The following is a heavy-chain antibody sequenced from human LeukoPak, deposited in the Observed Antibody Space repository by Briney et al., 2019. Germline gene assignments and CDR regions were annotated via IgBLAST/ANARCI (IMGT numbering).Heavy chain of an antibody. D-gene: IGHD6-19*01. J-gene: IGHJ4*02. CDR2: IKQDGGEK. Sequence: GGSLRLSCAASGFTFKNSWMSWVRQAPGKGLEWVANIKQDGGEKYYVDSVKGRFTISRDDAKTSVYLQMNSLRAEDTAVYYCAKCQGGWYRSGSDYWGQGTLVTVSS. CDR3: AKCQGGWYRSGSDY. V-gene: IGHV3-7*03. CDR1: GFTFKNSW.